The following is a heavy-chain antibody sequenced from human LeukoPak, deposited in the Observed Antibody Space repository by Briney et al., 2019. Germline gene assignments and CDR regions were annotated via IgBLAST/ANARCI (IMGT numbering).Heavy chain of an antibody. CDR2: INPNSGGT. CDR1: GYTFTGYY. V-gene: IGHV1-2*02. CDR3: ARGDSSSWYGGTGEKDDY. J-gene: IGHJ4*02. D-gene: IGHD6-13*01. Sequence: ASVKVSCKASGYTFTGYYMHWVRQAPGQGLEWMGWINPNSGGTNYAQKFQGRVTMTRDTSIGTAYMELSRLRSDDTAVYYCARGDSSSWYGGTGEKDDYWGQGTLVTVSS.